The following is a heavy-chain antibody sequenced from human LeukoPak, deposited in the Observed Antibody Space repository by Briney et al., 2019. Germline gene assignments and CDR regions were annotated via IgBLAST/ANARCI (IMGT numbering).Heavy chain of an antibody. CDR1: GGTFSSYA. J-gene: IGHJ6*03. V-gene: IGHV1-69*06. D-gene: IGHD6-13*01. CDR2: IIPIFGTA. CDR3: ARGSTSSSWYAPTPYYYYYMDV. Sequence: GASVKVSCKASGGTFSSYAISWVRQAPGQGLEWMGGIIPIFGTANYAQKFQGRVTITADKSTSTAYMELSSLRSEDTAVYYCARGSTSSSWYAPTPYYYYYMDVWGKGTTVTVPS.